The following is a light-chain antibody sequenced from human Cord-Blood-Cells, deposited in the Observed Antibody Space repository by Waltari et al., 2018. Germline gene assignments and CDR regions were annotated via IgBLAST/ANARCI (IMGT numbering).Light chain of an antibody. Sequence: QSALTQPASVSGSPGQSIPIYCTGTSSDVGGSNYVSWYQPPPGKAPKLMIYDVSNRPSGVSNRFSGSKSGNTASLTISGLQAEDEADYYCSSYTSSSTWVFGGGTKLTVL. CDR1: SSDVGGSNY. CDR3: SSYTSSSTWV. V-gene: IGLV2-14*03. J-gene: IGLJ3*02. CDR2: DVS.